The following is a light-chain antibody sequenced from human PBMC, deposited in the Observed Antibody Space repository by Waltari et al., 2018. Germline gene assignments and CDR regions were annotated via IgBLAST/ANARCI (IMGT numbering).Light chain of an antibody. V-gene: IGLV1-40*01. CDR3: QSYDRSLTGL. CDR2: GNN. Sequence: QSVLTQPPSASGSPGQRVPTPLPGRRSTLGAGSAVPWYQQLPGTAPKVLIYGNNIRPSGVPDRFSASRSGTSASLAITGVQSEDEADYYCQSYDRSLTGLFGGGTKLTVL. J-gene: IGLJ3*02. CDR1: RSTLGAGSA.